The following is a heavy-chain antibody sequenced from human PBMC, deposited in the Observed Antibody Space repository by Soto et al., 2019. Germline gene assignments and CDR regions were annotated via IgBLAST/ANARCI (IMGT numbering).Heavy chain of an antibody. J-gene: IGHJ5*02. CDR3: ARRSIEEWFDP. V-gene: IGHV1-8*01. CDR1: GYTFTSYE. CDR2: MNTNSGNT. D-gene: IGHD1-26*01. Sequence: HVQLVQSGAEVKKPGASVKVYCKASGYTFTSYEINWVRQATGQGLEWMGWMNTNSGNTGYAQKFQGRVTMTRNTSISTAYMELSRLRSEYTAVYYCARRSIEEWFDPWGQGTLVTVAS.